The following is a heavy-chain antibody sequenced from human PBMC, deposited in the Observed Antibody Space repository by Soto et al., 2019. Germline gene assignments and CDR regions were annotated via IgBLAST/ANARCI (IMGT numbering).Heavy chain of an antibody. CDR3: AIFVSSSWYKGAFDI. J-gene: IGHJ3*02. D-gene: IGHD6-13*01. CDR1: GYTFTSYD. CDR2: MNPNSGNT. Sequence: GASVKVCCKASGYTFTSYDINWVRQATGQGLEWMGWMNPNSGNTGYAQKFQGRVTMTRNTSISTAYMELSSLRSEDTAVYYCAIFVSSSWYKGAFDIWGQGTMVTVSS. V-gene: IGHV1-8*01.